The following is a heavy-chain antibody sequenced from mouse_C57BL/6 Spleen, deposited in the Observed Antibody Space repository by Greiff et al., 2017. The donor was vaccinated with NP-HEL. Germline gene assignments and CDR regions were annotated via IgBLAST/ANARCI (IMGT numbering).Heavy chain of an antibody. D-gene: IGHD1-1*01. CDR3: TRVRTTVVADAMDY. CDR1: GFTFSSYA. J-gene: IGHJ4*01. V-gene: IGHV5-9-1*02. CDR2: ISSGGDYI. Sequence: EVKLMESGEGLVKPGGSLKLSCAASGFTFSSYAMSWVRQTPEKRLEWVAYISSGGDYIYYADTVKGRFTISRDNARNTLYLQMSSLKSEDTAMYYCTRVRTTVVADAMDYWGQGTSVTVSS.